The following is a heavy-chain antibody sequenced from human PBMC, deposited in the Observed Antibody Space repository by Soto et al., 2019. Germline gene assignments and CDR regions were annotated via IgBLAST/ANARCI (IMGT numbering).Heavy chain of an antibody. CDR3: AVYKEWGAGDGY. V-gene: IGHV4-61*01. CDR2: QRGNT. J-gene: IGHJ4*02. D-gene: IGHD7-27*01. Sequence: QVQLQESGPGMVKPSETLSLTCAVSGVSVSSNTYHWTWIRQPPGKGLEWIGQRGNTNDNPPLKSRITISLGSSKNPLALSLRSGTAADTAIYCCAVYKEWGAGDGYWGPGTLVTVSA. CDR1: GVSVSSNTYH.